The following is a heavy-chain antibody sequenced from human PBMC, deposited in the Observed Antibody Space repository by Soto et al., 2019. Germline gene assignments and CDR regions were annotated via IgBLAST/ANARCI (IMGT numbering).Heavy chain of an antibody. V-gene: IGHV1-3*01. J-gene: IGHJ4*02. CDR1: GYTFTNYG. Sequence: ASVKVSCKASGYTFTNYGIHWVRQAPGQRLEWMGRINAGNGDTKYSENFQGRVTITRDTSASTVYLDLSSLSSEDTAFYYCARTGHSGSYDYWGQGTLVTVSS. CDR3: ARTGHSGSYDY. D-gene: IGHD3-22*01. CDR2: INAGNGDT.